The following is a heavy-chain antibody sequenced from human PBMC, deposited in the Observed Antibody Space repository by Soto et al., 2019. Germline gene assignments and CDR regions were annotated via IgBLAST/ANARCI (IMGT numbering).Heavy chain of an antibody. D-gene: IGHD2-2*01. J-gene: IGHJ3*02. CDR3: ARPSGYCSSTSCKGGDAFDI. CDR2: IGSSSSTI. Sequence: EVQLVESGGGLEQPGGSLRLSCAASGFTFSSYSMNWVRQAPGKGLEWISYIGSSSSTIFYADSVKGRFTISRDNAKNSLYLQMNSLRAEDTAVYYCARPSGYCSSTSCKGGDAFDIWGQGTMVTVSS. V-gene: IGHV3-48*01. CDR1: GFTFSSYS.